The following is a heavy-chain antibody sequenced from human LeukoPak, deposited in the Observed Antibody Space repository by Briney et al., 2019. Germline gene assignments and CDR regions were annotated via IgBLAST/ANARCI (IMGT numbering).Heavy chain of an antibody. D-gene: IGHD5-18*01. CDR2: ISSNGGRT. CDR3: VKGFDTAMAYFDY. Sequence: GGSLRLSCSASGFTFSSYAMHWVRQAPGKGLEYVSSISSNGGRTYYADPVKGRFTISRDNSKNTLYLQMGSLRAEDTAVYYCVKGFDTAMAYFDYWGQGTLVTVSS. CDR1: GFTFSSYA. J-gene: IGHJ4*02. V-gene: IGHV3-64D*09.